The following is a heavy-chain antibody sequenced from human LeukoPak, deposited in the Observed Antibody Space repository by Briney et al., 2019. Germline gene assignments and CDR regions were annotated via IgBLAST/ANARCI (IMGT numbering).Heavy chain of an antibody. CDR1: GFTFDDYG. CDR2: INWNGGST. D-gene: IGHD3-10*01. J-gene: IGHJ4*02. V-gene: IGHV3-20*04. Sequence: GSLRLSCAASGFTFDDYGMSWVRQAPGKGLEWVSGINWNGGSTGYADSVKGRFTISRDNAKNSLYLQMNSLRAEDTALYYCARHTGSLQYNTYFDYWGQGTLVTVSS. CDR3: ARHTGSLQYNTYFDY.